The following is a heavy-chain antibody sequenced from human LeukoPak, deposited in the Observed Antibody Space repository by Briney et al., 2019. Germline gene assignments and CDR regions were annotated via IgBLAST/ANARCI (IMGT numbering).Heavy chain of an antibody. V-gene: IGHV4-31*03. J-gene: IGHJ3*02. CDR2: IYYSGST. CDR1: GGSISSGGYY. CDR3: ARDSEGAAAFDI. Sequence: KSSETLSLTCTVSGGSISSGGYYWSWIRQHPGKGLEWIGYIYYSGSTYYNPSLKSRVTISVDTSKNQFSLKLSSVTAADTAVYYCARDSEGAAAFDIWGQGTMVTVSS. D-gene: IGHD1-26*01.